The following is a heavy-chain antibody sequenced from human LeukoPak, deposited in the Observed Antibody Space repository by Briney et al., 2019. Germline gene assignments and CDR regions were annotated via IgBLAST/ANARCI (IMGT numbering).Heavy chain of an antibody. CDR2: ISYHGDIT. CDR3: ARDSTYYYDWGSSGPHYFDY. J-gene: IGHJ4*02. V-gene: IGHV3-30*01. D-gene: IGHD3-10*01. Sequence: PGRSLRLPCAASGFTFSSYAMHWVRQAPGKGLEWVAVISYHGDITYYADSVKGRFTMSRDNSKTTLFLQLNSLRAEDTAVYYCARDSTYYYDWGSSGPHYFDYWGQGTLVTVSS. CDR1: GFTFSSYA.